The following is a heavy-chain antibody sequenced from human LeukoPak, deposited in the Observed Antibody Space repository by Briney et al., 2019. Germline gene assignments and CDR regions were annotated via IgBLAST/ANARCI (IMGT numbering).Heavy chain of an antibody. CDR1: RYSFTSYW. CDR3: ARLAAGGYSGYDLGPSTGPFDY. V-gene: IGHV5-51*01. Sequence: GESLKISCKGSRYSFTSYWIGWVRQMPGKGLEWMGIIYPGDSDTRYSPSFQGQVTISADKSISTAYLQWSSLKASDTAMYYCARLAAGGYSGYDLGPSTGPFDYWGQGTLVTVSS. CDR2: IYPGDSDT. J-gene: IGHJ4*02. D-gene: IGHD5-12*01.